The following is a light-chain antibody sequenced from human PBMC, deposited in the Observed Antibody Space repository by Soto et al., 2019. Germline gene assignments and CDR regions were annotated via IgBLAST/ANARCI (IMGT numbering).Light chain of an antibody. J-gene: IGLJ3*02. CDR1: SSDVGAYNY. CDR2: EVS. V-gene: IGLV2-14*01. Sequence: QSALTQPASVSGSPGQSITISCTGTSSDVGAYNYVSWYQQHPGKAPKLMIYEVSNRPSGVSNRFSGSKSGNTASLTISGLQAEDEADYYFSSYTSGTLAVFGGGTKLTVL. CDR3: SSYTSGTLAV.